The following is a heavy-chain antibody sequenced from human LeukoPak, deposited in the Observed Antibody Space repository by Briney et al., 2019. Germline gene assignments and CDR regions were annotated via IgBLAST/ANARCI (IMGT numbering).Heavy chain of an antibody. V-gene: IGHV4-39*01. CDR2: IYYSGST. CDR3: ARRRAAAGPGVEY. CDR1: GGSISSSNYY. D-gene: IGHD6-13*01. J-gene: IGHJ4*02. Sequence: SETLSLTCTVSGGSISSSNYYWGWIRQPPGKGLEWIGSIYYSGSTYYNPSLKSRVTISVDTSKNQFSLKLRSVTAADTAVYYRARRRAAAGPGVEYWGQGTLVTVSS.